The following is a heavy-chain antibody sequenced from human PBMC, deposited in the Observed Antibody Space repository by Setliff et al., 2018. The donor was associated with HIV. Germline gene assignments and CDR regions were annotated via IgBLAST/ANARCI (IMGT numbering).Heavy chain of an antibody. D-gene: IGHD3-10*01. J-gene: IGHJ4*02. CDR2: IYYNGGT. CDR3: AVVRGANY. CDR1: GASIWNYY. Sequence: PSETLSLTCTVSGASIWNYYWSWIRQTPGKRLEYIGYIYYNGGTNYNPSLKSRVTISADTSTNQFSLKLSSMTAADTAVYFCAVVRGANYWGQGTLVTVSS. V-gene: IGHV4-59*01.